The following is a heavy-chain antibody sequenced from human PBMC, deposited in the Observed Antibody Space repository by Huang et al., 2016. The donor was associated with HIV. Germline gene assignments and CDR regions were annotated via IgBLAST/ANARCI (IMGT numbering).Heavy chain of an antibody. CDR1: GFIFSNYG. CDR3: ALKGDSSGWEYFRH. D-gene: IGHD6-19*01. Sequence: QVQLVESGGGVVQPGRSLRLSCAASGFIFSNYGMHWVRPAPGKGLGWVTLISYDGSNKYYTDSVKGRFSISRDNSKNTLYLQMNSLRAEDTAVYYCALKGDSSGWEYFRHWGQGTLVTVSS. V-gene: IGHV3-30*03. J-gene: IGHJ1*01. CDR2: ISYDGSNK.